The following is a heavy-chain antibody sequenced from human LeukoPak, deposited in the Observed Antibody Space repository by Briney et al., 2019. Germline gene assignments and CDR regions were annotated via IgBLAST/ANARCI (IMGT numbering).Heavy chain of an antibody. V-gene: IGHV4-61*09. D-gene: IGHD6-19*01. J-gene: IGHJ6*03. CDR1: GGSISSGSYY. Sequence: SQTLSLTCTVSGGSISSGSYYWYWLRQPAGKGLEWIGHIYTSGSTNYNPSLKRRDTISVDTSKNQFSLRLSSVTAADTAVYYCARRRSSGWYQGSYYYYYYVDVWGKGTTVTISS. CDR2: IYTSGST. CDR3: ARRRSSGWYQGSYYYYYYVDV.